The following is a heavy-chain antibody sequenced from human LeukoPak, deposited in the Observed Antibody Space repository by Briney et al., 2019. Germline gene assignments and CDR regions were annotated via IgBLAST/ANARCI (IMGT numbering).Heavy chain of an antibody. CDR2: ICYSGST. J-gene: IGHJ4*02. D-gene: IGHD1-26*01. CDR1: GGSISSSSYY. Sequence: SETLSLTCTVSGGSISSSSYYWGWIRQPPGKGLEWIGTICYSGSTDYNPSLKSRVTISVDTSKNQFSLKLSSVTAADTAVYYCARHRGDSGSYFASYYFDYWGQGTLVTVSS. CDR3: ARHRGDSGSYFASYYFDY. V-gene: IGHV4-39*01.